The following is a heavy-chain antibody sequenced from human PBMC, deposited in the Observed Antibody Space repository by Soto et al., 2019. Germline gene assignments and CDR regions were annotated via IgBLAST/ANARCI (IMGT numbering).Heavy chain of an antibody. Sequence: QVQLVQSGAEGKKPGASVEVSCKASGYTFTSYDSNWVRQATGQGLEWMGWMKPNSGNTGYAQKFQGRVTMTRNTSISTAYMELSSLRSEDTAVYYCASEGPTTAVQHWGQGTLVTVSS. V-gene: IGHV1-8*01. CDR2: MKPNSGNT. J-gene: IGHJ1*01. CDR3: ASEGPTTAVQH. CDR1: GYTFTSYD. D-gene: IGHD4-17*01.